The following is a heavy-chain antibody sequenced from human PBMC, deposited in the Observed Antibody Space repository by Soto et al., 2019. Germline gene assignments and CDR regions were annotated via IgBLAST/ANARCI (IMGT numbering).Heavy chain of an antibody. V-gene: IGHV4-39*01. CDR3: ASHGITGSYYDAFAI. D-gene: IGHD1-26*01. CDR1: GGSISSSRCQ. CDR2: IKYSGTT. Sequence: SETLSLTCTVSGGSISSSRCQWGWIRQPPGKGLEWIASIKYSGTTFYNPSLKSRVTLSVDTSKNQFALKLSSVTAAETAVYYCASHGITGSYYDAFAIRGQGTMVTVSS. J-gene: IGHJ3*02.